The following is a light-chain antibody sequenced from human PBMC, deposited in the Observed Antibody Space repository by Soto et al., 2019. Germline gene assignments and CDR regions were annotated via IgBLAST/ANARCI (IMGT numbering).Light chain of an antibody. CDR1: QSVSSNY. V-gene: IGKV3-20*01. CDR3: QHYGSSPPVT. Sequence: EIVLTQSPGTLSLSPVERATLSCRASQSVSSNYLAWYQQKPGLAPRLLIYGASSRATGIPDRFSGSGSGTDFTLTISRLEPEDLAVYYCQHYGSSPPVTFAQGTKLEIK. CDR2: GAS. J-gene: IGKJ2*01.